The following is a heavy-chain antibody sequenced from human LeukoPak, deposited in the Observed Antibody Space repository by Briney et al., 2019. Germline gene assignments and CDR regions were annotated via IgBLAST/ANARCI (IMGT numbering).Heavy chain of an antibody. Sequence: SETLSLTCAVYGGSFSGHYWSWIRQPPGKGLEWIGEIYHSGSTNYNPSLKSRVTISLDMSKNQFSLKLSSVTAADTAVYYCARGGYYDSSGSTGFWFDPWGQGTLVTVSS. CDR3: ARGGYYDSSGSTGFWFDP. J-gene: IGHJ5*02. CDR1: GGSFSGHY. V-gene: IGHV4-34*01. D-gene: IGHD3-22*01. CDR2: IYHSGST.